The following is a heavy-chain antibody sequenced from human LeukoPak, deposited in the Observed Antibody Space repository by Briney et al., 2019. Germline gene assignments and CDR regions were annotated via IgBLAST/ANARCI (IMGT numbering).Heavy chain of an antibody. CDR2: ISAYNGNT. D-gene: IGHD2-15*01. Sequence: GASVKVSCKASGYTFTSYGISWVRQAPGQGLEWMGWISAYNGNTNYAQKFQGRVTITADESTSTAYMELSSLRSEDTAVYYCARDNPCSGGSCYSGYYYYGMDVWGQGTTVTDSS. J-gene: IGHJ6*02. CDR1: GYTFTSYG. CDR3: ARDNPCSGGSCYSGYYYYGMDV. V-gene: IGHV1-18*01.